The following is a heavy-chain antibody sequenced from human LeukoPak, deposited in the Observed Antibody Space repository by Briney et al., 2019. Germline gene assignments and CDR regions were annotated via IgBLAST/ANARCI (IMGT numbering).Heavy chain of an antibody. V-gene: IGHV3-23*01. CDR1: GFTFSSYG. CDR2: ISGSGGST. Sequence: PGGSLRLSCAASGFTFSSYGMSWVRQAPGKGLEWVSAISGSGGSTYYADSVKGRFTISRDNSKNTLYLQMNSLRAEDTAVYYCARVPERFHPMRITIFGVVARPYYYYGMDVWGQGTTVTVYS. CDR3: ARVPERFHPMRITIFGVVARPYYYYGMDV. D-gene: IGHD3-3*01. J-gene: IGHJ6*02.